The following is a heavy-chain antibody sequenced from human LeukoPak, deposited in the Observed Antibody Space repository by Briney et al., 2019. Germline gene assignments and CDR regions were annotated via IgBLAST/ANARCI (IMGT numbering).Heavy chain of an antibody. Sequence: PSETLSLTCTVSGGSISSSSYYWGWIGQPPGKGLEWIGSIYYSGSTYYNPSLKSRVTISVDTSKNQSSLKLSSVTAADTAVYYCARLSAAAPQGGFDYWGQGTLVTVSS. CDR2: IYYSGST. D-gene: IGHD6-13*01. CDR1: GGSISSSSYY. V-gene: IGHV4-39*01. CDR3: ARLSAAAPQGGFDY. J-gene: IGHJ4*02.